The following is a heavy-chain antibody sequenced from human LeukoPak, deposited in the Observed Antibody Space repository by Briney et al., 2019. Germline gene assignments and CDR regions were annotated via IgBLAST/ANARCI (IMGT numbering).Heavy chain of an antibody. CDR3: AKVSLGTAMTS. J-gene: IGHJ5*02. Sequence: GGSLRLSCAASGFTFSTYAMSWVRQAPGKGLDWLSAISGSGGSTYCADSVKGRSTISRDNSKNTLYLQLDSLRAEDTAVYYCAKVSLGTAMTSWGQGTLVTVSS. D-gene: IGHD5-18*01. V-gene: IGHV3-23*01. CDR1: GFTFSTYA. CDR2: ISGSGGST.